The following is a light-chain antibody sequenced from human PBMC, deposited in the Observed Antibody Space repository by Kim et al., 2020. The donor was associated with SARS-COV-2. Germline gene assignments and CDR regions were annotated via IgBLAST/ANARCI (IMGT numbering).Light chain of an antibody. CDR3: QQSYNAPYT. Sequence: SASVGDRVTITCRASQTIKNYLNWYQQKPGNAPKLLIYAASTLQSGVPSRFSGGGSGTDFTLTISSLQPEDFATYSCQQSYNAPYTFGQRTKLEI. CDR1: QTIKNY. CDR2: AAS. V-gene: IGKV1-39*01. J-gene: IGKJ2*01.